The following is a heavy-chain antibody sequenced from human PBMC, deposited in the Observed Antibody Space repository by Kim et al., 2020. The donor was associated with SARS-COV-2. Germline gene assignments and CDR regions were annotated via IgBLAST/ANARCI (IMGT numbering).Heavy chain of an antibody. CDR2: INHSGST. Sequence: SETLSLTCAVYGGSFSGYYWSWIRQPPGKGLEWIGEINHSGSTNYNPSLKSRVTISVDTSKNQFSLKLSSVTAADTAVYYCARAILWFGELLEDWGQGTL. CDR1: GGSFSGYY. D-gene: IGHD3-10*01. V-gene: IGHV4-34*01. CDR3: ARAILWFGELLED. J-gene: IGHJ4*02.